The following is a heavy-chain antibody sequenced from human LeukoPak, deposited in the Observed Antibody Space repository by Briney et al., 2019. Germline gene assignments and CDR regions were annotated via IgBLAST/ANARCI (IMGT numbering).Heavy chain of an antibody. CDR1: GYTFSSYG. V-gene: IGHV3-30*03. CDR2: ISYDGSNK. Sequence: PGGSLRLSCAASGYTFSSYGMPWVRQAPGKGLEWVAVISYDGSNKYYADSVKGRFTISRDNSKNTLYLQMNSLRAEDTAVYYCARDHSNFDYWGQGTLVTVSS. D-gene: IGHD4-11*01. J-gene: IGHJ4*02. CDR3: ARDHSNFDY.